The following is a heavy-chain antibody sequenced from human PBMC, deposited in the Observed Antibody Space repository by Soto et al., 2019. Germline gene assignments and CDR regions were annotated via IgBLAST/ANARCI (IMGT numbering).Heavy chain of an antibody. CDR1: GYTFTTFG. CDR3: ARAYCSGGSCYLDY. D-gene: IGHD2-15*01. V-gene: IGHV1-18*01. J-gene: IGHJ4*02. CDR2: ISAYSGNT. Sequence: QVQLVQSVGEVKKPGAAVKVSCKASGYTFTTFGIGWVRQAPGQGLEWMGWISAYSGNTEYPQKLQGRVTMTIDTSTSTTYMELRSLRSDDTAVYYCARAYCSGGSCYLDYWGQGALVTVSS.